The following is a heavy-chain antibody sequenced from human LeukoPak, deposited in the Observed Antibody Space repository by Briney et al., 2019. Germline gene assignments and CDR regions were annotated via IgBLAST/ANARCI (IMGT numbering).Heavy chain of an antibody. V-gene: IGHV4-59*01. CDR2: IYYSGST. J-gene: IGHJ6*02. D-gene: IGHD2-2*01. CDR1: GGSISSYY. Sequence: SETLSLTCTVSGGSISSYYWSWIRQPPGKGLEWIGYIYYSGSTNYNPSPKSRVTISVDTSKNQFSLQLSSVTAADTAVYYCARDRVVPTSYYYGMDVWGQGTTVTVSS. CDR3: ARDRVVPTSYYYGMDV.